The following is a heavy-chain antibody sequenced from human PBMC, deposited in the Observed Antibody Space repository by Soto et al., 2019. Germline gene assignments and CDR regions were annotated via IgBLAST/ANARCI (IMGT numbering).Heavy chain of an antibody. D-gene: IGHD1-26*01. CDR2: MVGDGSSS. V-gene: IGHV3-23*01. CDR3: AKDLRPDGRYDLDY. Sequence: EVQLLESGGGLAQPGGSLRLSCAASGFSFRTYAMNWVRQAPGKGLEWVSVMVGDGSSSDYADSVRGRFTISRDNSKNTLYLHMNNLRAEDTAVYYCAKDLRPDGRYDLDYWGQGTLVTVSS. CDR1: GFSFRTYA. J-gene: IGHJ4*02.